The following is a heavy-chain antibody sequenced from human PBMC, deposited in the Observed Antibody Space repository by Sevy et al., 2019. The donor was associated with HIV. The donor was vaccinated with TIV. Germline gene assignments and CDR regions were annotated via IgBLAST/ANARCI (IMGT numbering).Heavy chain of an antibody. D-gene: IGHD4-17*01. CDR3: ARGWADYGGNEY. CDR2: IDSDGSNT. Sequence: GGSLRLSCAASGFTFTTYWMHWVRQAPGKGLVWVSRIDSDGSNTEYADSVKGGFTISRDNAKNTLFLQMNSLRAEDTAVYFCARGWADYGGNEYWGQGTLVTVSS. V-gene: IGHV3-74*03. CDR1: GFTFTTYW. J-gene: IGHJ4*02.